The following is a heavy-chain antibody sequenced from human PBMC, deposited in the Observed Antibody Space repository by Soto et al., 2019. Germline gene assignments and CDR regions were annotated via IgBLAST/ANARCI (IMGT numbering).Heavy chain of an antibody. D-gene: IGHD6-19*01. V-gene: IGHV3-11*01. J-gene: IGHJ4*02. CDR2: ISSTGRTI. Sequence: VGSLRLSCGASGFTFSNYYMSWIRQAPGKGLEWVSYISSTGRTIYYADSVKGRFTVSRDNAQNSLSLKLNSLRVEDTAVYYCARSYSSGWEFDYWGQGTHVTVSS. CDR1: GFTFSNYY. CDR3: ARSYSSGWEFDY.